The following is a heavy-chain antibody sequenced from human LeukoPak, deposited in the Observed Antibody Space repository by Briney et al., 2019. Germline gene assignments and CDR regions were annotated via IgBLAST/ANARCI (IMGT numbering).Heavy chain of an antibody. J-gene: IGHJ4*02. D-gene: IGHD3-22*01. V-gene: IGHV3-23*01. CDR2: ISASGGST. CDR1: GFTFSSYA. Sequence: PGGSLRLSCAASGFTFSSYAMSWVRQAPGKGLDWVSGISASGGSTYYADSVKGRFTISRDNSKNTLYLQMNSLRAEDTAIYYCAKETRGGYSCADYWGQGTLVIVSS. CDR3: AKETRGGYSCADY.